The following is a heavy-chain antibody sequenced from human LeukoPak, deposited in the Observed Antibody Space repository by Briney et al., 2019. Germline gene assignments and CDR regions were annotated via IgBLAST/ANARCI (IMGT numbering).Heavy chain of an antibody. V-gene: IGHV3-23*01. D-gene: IGHD6-13*01. Sequence: GGSLRLSCAASGFTFSSYWMSWVRQAPGKGLEWVSAISGSGGSTYYADSVKGRFTISRDNSKNTLYLQMNSLRAEDTAVYYCAKCSSSSWYAFDYWGQGTLVTVSS. CDR2: ISGSGGST. CDR3: AKCSSSSWYAFDY. CDR1: GFTFSSYW. J-gene: IGHJ4*02.